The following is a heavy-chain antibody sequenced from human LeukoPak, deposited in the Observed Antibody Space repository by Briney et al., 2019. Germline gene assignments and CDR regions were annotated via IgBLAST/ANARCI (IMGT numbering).Heavy chain of an antibody. Sequence: PGGSLRLSCAASGFTFSSYAMSWVRQAPGKGLEWVSAISGSGGSTYYADSVKGRFTISRDNSKNTLYLQMNSLRAEDTAVYYCARERGSSWYGGMDVWGKGTTVTISS. CDR1: GFTFSSYA. CDR2: ISGSGGST. D-gene: IGHD6-13*01. CDR3: ARERGSSWYGGMDV. V-gene: IGHV3-23*01. J-gene: IGHJ6*03.